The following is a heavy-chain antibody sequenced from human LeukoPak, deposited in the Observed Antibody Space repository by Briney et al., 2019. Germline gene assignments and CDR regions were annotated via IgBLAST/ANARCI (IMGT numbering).Heavy chain of an antibody. J-gene: IGHJ4*02. Sequence: SETLSLTCTVSGGSISSGTYYWTWIRQPAGKGLEWIGRISTSGSTSYNPSIKSRLTMSLDTSKNQFSLKLNSVTVADTAVYYCARSYGDYTILAYWGQGTLVTVSS. CDR1: GGSISSGTYY. D-gene: IGHD4-17*01. V-gene: IGHV4-61*02. CDR3: ARSYGDYTILAY. CDR2: ISTSGST.